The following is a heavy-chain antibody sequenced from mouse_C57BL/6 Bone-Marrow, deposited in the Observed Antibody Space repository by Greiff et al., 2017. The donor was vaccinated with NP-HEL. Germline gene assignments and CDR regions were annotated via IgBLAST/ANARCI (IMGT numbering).Heavy chain of an antibody. CDR2: IYPGSGST. D-gene: IGHD3-2*02. V-gene: IGHV1-55*01. CDR3: ASTAQATDYAMDY. CDR1: GYTFTSYW. J-gene: IGHJ4*01. Sequence: QVQLQQPGAELVKPGASVKMSCKASGYTFTSYWITWVKQRPGQGLEWIGDIYPGSGSTNYNEKFKSKATLTVDTSSSTAYMQLSSLTSEDSAVYYCASTAQATDYAMDYWVKEPQSPSPQ.